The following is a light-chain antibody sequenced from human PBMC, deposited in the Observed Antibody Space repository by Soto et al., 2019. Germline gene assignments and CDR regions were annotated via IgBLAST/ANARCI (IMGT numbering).Light chain of an antibody. CDR3: QQYDTSLWAYT. Sequence: ELVLTQSPVTLSLSPGERATLSCRASEIVTSSHLAWYQQKPGQPPRLLIYGASDRAAGIPDRFSGSGSGTDFTLTISRLEPADFAVYYCQQYDTSLWAYTFGQGT. J-gene: IGKJ2*01. V-gene: IGKV3-20*01. CDR2: GAS. CDR1: EIVTSSH.